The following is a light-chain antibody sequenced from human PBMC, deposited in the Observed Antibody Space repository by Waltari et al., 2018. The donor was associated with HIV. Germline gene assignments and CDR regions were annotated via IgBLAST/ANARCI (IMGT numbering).Light chain of an antibody. J-gene: IGKJ4*01. CDR1: QSLSSSY. CDR3: QQYGSSPLT. V-gene: IGKV3-20*01. CDR2: GAF. Sequence: EIEVTQSQGTLSLSPGERATLSCRARQSLSSSYLAWYQQKPGQAPRLLIYGAFSRSTGIPDRFSGIEPGTDFTPTISRLQPEDVAVYYCQQYGSSPLTGGGRTKVEIK.